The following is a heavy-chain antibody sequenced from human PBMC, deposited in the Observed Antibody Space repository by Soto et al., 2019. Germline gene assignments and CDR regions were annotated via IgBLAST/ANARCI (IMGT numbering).Heavy chain of an antibody. CDR2: VKNNGGAT. Sequence: EVQLVESGGDLVKPGGSLRLSCAASGFIFSHAWFHWVRQPPGKGLELVGRVKNNGGATDYAPSVKGRFIISRDDSKDMVYLQMXSLXTXXXXXXXXXXXXXXXXXXXXXXDPXGQGTXVTVSS. V-gene: IGHV3-15*07. J-gene: IGHJ5*02. CDR3: XXXXXXXXXXXXXXDP. CDR1: GFIFSHAW.